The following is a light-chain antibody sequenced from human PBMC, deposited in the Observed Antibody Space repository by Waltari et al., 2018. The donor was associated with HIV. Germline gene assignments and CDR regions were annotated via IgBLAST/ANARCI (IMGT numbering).Light chain of an antibody. V-gene: IGLV2-14*01. CDR2: EVS. Sequence: QSALTQPASVSGSPGQSITISCTGTRSDVGAYNYVSWYQQHPGKAPKLMIYEVSDRPSGVSNRFSGSKSGNTASLTISGLQAEDEADYYCSSYTSSNTLLFGGGTKLTVL. CDR1: RSDVGAYNY. J-gene: IGLJ2*01. CDR3: SSYTSSNTLL.